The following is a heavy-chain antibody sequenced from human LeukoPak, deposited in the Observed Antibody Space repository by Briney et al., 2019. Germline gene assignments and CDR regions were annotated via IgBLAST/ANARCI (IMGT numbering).Heavy chain of an antibody. CDR1: GYTFTDHY. V-gene: IGHV1-2*02. CDR2: IHPGRGDT. J-gene: IGHJ4*02. Sequence: GASVKVSCKALGYTFTDHYFHWLRQAPGQGLEWMGWIHPGRGDTNYAQKFQGRVSLTRDTSISTAYMELSRLTSDDTAVYYCARDYNWGPDYWGQGTLVSVSS. D-gene: IGHD7-27*01. CDR3: ARDYNWGPDY.